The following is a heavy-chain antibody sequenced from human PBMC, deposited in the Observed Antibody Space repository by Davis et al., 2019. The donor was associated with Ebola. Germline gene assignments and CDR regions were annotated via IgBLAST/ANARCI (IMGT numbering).Heavy chain of an antibody. CDR2: ISDSGDST. V-gene: IGHV3-23*01. D-gene: IGHD3-22*01. CDR3: AGYSYYYDSSGSPFDY. Sequence: PGGSLRLSCAASGFTFSNFAMSWVRQAPGEGLEWVSAISDSGDSTDYTDSVKGRFTISRDNSKNTLYLQMNSLRAEDTAVYYCAGYSYYYDSSGSPFDYWGQGTLVTVSS. CDR1: GFTFSNFA. J-gene: IGHJ4*02.